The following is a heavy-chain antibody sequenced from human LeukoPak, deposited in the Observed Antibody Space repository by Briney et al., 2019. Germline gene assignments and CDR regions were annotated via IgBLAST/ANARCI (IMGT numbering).Heavy chain of an antibody. Sequence: SETLSLTCTVSGGSISSYYWSWIRQPPGKGLEWIGYIYYSGGTNYNPSLKSRVTISVDTSKNQFSLKLSSVTAADTAVYYCARRSYGAHDAFDIWGQGTMVTVSS. CDR3: ARRSYGAHDAFDI. D-gene: IGHD4-17*01. J-gene: IGHJ3*02. CDR1: GGSISSYY. V-gene: IGHV4-59*08. CDR2: IYYSGGT.